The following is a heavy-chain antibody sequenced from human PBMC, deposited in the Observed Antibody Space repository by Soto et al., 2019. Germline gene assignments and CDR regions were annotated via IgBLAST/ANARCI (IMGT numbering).Heavy chain of an antibody. J-gene: IGHJ6*02. CDR2: IYWDDDK. D-gene: IGHD2-21*02. Sequence: QITLKESGPTLVKPTQTLTLTCTFSGFSLNTGGLGVGWIRQPPGKALEWLALIYWDDDKRYSPSLKSRLSITKDTSNNQVVLTMTNRDPVDTATYYFTTSRCGGDCLRSYSSNYYYGMDVWGQGTTCTVSS. V-gene: IGHV2-5*02. CDR1: GFSLNTGGLG. CDR3: TTSRCGGDCLRSYSSNYYYGMDV.